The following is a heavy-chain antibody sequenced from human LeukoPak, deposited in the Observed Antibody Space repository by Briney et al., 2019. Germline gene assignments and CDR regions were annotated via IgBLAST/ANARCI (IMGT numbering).Heavy chain of an antibody. Sequence: SETLSPTCTVSGGSLSSYYWSWIRQPPGKGLEWIGYIYYSGSTNYNPSLKSRVTISVDTSKNQFSLKLSSVTAADTAVYYCATQEFYGSGSYFLEWGQGTLVTVSS. CDR1: GGSLSSYY. CDR3: ATQEFYGSGSYFLE. J-gene: IGHJ4*02. CDR2: IYYSGST. D-gene: IGHD3-10*01. V-gene: IGHV4-59*08.